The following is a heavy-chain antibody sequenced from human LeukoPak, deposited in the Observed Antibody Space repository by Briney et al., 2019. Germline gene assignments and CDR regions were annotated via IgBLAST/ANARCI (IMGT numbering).Heavy chain of an antibody. Sequence: GGSLRLSCTASGFTFNNYWMSWVRQAPGKGLEWVGNINRDGSESYYGDSVKGRFTISRDNAKNSLFLQMNSLRADDTSVYYCARGSLSSSFYYYGMDVWGQGTTVTVSS. CDR3: ARGSLSSSFYYYGMDV. V-gene: IGHV3-7*01. D-gene: IGHD6-13*01. J-gene: IGHJ6*02. CDR2: INRDGSES. CDR1: GFTFNNYW.